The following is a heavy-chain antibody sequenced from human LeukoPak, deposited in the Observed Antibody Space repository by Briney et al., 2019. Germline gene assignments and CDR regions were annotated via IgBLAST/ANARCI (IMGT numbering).Heavy chain of an antibody. J-gene: IGHJ6*03. CDR1: GGSFSGFL. D-gene: IGHD3-10*01. V-gene: IGHV4-34*01. Sequence: PSETLSLTCAVYGGSFSGFLCNWIRQPPGKGLKWLGQINHSGSTNCNPSLKSRVTISLDTPKNQFSLKVNSVSAAGTAVYFCARGATRRSFGEDYYYYMDVWGKGTTVTVSS. CDR2: INHSGST. CDR3: ARGATRRSFGEDYYYYMDV.